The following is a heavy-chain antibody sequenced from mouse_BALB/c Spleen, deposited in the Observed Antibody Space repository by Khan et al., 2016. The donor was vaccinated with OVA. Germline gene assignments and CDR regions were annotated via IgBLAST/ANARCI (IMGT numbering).Heavy chain of an antibody. D-gene: IGHD4-1*01. V-gene: IGHV5-6*01. Sequence: EVELVESGGDLVKPGGSLKLSCAASGFTFSSYSMSWVRQTPDKRLEWVASISSGGDYTYYPDSVKGRFTISRDNAKNTFYLQMSDLKSEDTAMYYCADHLTGSFDYWGQGTLVTVSA. CDR2: ISSGGDYT. CDR3: ADHLTGSFDY. CDR1: GFTFSSYS. J-gene: IGHJ3*01.